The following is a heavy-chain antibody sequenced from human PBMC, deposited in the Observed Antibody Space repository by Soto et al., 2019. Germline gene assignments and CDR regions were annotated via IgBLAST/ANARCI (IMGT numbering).Heavy chain of an antibody. CDR1: GGSISSGNYH. CDR3: AREYYDSSDSDGWFEP. D-gene: IGHD3-22*01. CDR2: IYYSGNS. Sequence: SETLSLTCTVSGGSISSGNYHWSWVRQPPGKGLEWIGYIYYSGNSYYNPSLRSRLTISIDTSKNQFSLRLSSVTAADTAFYYCAREYYDSSDSDGWFEPWGQGTLVTVS. J-gene: IGHJ5*02. V-gene: IGHV4-30-4*01.